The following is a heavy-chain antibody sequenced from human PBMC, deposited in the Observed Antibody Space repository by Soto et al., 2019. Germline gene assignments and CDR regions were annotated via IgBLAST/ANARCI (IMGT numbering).Heavy chain of an antibody. CDR2: IYYSGST. V-gene: IGHV4-39*01. CDR1: GGSISSSSYY. CDR3: ARNYDFWSGYYRCLYYYYYMDV. Sequence: SETLSLTCTVSGGSISSSSYYWGWIRQPPGKGLEWIGSIYYSGSTYYNPSLKSRVTISVDTSKNQFSLKLSSVTAADTAVYYCARNYDFWSGYYRCLYYYYYMDVWGKGTTVTVSS. J-gene: IGHJ6*03. D-gene: IGHD3-3*01.